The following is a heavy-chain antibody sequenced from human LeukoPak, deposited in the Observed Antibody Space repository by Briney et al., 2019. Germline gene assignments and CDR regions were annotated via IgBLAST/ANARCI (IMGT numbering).Heavy chain of an antibody. V-gene: IGHV4-59*01. CDR1: GGSISSYY. D-gene: IGHD4-23*01. CDR3: ARATTVVGHWFDP. J-gene: IGHJ5*02. CDR2: IYYSGST. Sequence: SETLSLTCTVSGGSISSYYWSWIRQPPGKGLEWIGYIYYSGSTNYNPSLKSRVTISVDTSKNQFSLKLSSVTAADTAVYYCARATTVVGHWFDPWGQGTLVTVSS.